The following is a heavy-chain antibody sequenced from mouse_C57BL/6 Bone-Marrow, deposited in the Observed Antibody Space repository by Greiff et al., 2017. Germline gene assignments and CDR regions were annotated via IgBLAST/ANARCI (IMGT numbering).Heavy chain of an antibody. V-gene: IGHV1-55*01. CDR2: IYPGSGST. CDR1: GYTFTSYW. J-gene: IGHJ1*03. D-gene: IGHD2-5*01. CDR3: ARPYYSNYWYFDV. Sequence: QVQLQQPGAELVKPGASVTMSCKASGYTFTSYWLTWVKQRPGQGLEWIGDIYPGSGSTNYNEKIKSKATLTVDTSSSTAYMQLSSLTSEDSAVYYCARPYYSNYWYFDVWGTGTTVTVSS.